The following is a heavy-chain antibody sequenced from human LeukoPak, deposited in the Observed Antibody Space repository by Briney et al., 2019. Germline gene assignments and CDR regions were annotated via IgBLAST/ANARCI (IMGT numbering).Heavy chain of an antibody. V-gene: IGHV4-4*02. Sequence: SGTLSLTCAVSGGSISSSNWWSWVRQPPGKGLEWIGYIYYSGSTNYNPSLKSRVTISVDTSKNQFSLKLSSVTAADTAVYYCARDGLIHAFDIWGQGTMVTVSS. D-gene: IGHD5-18*01. CDR2: IYYSGST. J-gene: IGHJ3*02. CDR1: GGSISSSNW. CDR3: ARDGLIHAFDI.